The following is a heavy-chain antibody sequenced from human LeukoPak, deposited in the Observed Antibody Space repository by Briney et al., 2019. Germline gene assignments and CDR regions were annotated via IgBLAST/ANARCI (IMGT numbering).Heavy chain of an antibody. Sequence: PGRSLRLSCAASGFTFSSYGMHWVRQAPGKGLEWVAVIWYDGSNKYYADSVKGRFTISRDNSKNTLYLQMNSLRAEDTAVYYCARGFYDSSGYDAFDIWGQGTMVTVSS. J-gene: IGHJ3*02. D-gene: IGHD3-22*01. CDR3: ARGFYDSSGYDAFDI. CDR2: IWYDGSNK. CDR1: GFTFSSYG. V-gene: IGHV3-33*01.